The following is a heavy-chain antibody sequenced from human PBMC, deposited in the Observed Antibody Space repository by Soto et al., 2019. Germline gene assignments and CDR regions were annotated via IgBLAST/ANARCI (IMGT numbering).Heavy chain of an antibody. J-gene: IGHJ4*02. Sequence: PSVKVSCKASGYTFTSYFISWVRQAPGQGLEWMGWINVYNGNTNYAQKLQGRVTMTTDTSTSTAYLDLRSLRSDDTAVYFCARDTSRGEYAYWGQGTLVTVSS. CDR2: INVYNGNT. V-gene: IGHV1-18*01. D-gene: IGHD3-10*01. CDR3: ARDTSRGEYAY. CDR1: GYTFTSYF.